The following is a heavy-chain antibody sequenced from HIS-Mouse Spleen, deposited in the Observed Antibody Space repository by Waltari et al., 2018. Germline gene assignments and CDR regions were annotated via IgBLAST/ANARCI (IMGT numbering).Heavy chain of an antibody. J-gene: IGHJ3*02. V-gene: IGHV1-69*04. CDR2: IIPTLGIA. CDR3: ARHPEIAAAVGAFDI. CDR1: GGTFSSYA. D-gene: IGHD6-13*01. Sequence: QVQLVQSGAEVKKPGSSVKVSCKASGGTFSSYAISWGRQAPGQGLEWMGRIIPTLGIANYAQKFQGRVTITADKSTSTAYMELSSLRSEDTAVYYCARHPEIAAAVGAFDIWGQGTMVTVSS.